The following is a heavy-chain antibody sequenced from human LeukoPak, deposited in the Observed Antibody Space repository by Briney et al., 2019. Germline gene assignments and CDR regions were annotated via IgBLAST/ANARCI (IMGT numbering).Heavy chain of an antibody. CDR1: GGSFSGYY. D-gene: IGHD3-22*01. J-gene: IGHJ6*03. CDR2: INPSGRI. CDR3: ARGRQEVSMIVVVMTGVSYYLDV. Sequence: SETLSLTYAVYGGSFSGYYWTWIRQAPGKGLEWIGEINPSGRISYNPSLKSRLTISVDASKNQFSLNLRSLTAADTAVYYCARGRQEVSMIVVVMTGVSYYLDVWGKGTTVTVS. V-gene: IGHV4-34*01.